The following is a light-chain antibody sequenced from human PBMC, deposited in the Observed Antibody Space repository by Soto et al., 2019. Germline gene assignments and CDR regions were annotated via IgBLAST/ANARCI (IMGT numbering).Light chain of an antibody. CDR2: WAS. CDR1: QSVLYSSNNKNY. J-gene: IGKJ1*01. Sequence: DIVMTQSPDSLAVSLGERATINCKSSQSVLYSSNNKNYLAWYQQKPGQPPKLLIHWASTRESGVPDRFSGSGSGTDFTLTINSLQAEDVAVYYCQQYYTMWTFGQGTKVEIK. V-gene: IGKV4-1*01. CDR3: QQYYTMWT.